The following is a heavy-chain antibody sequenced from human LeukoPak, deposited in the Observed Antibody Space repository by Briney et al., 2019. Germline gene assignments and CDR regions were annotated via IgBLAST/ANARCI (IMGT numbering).Heavy chain of an antibody. CDR3: ASNTGTVFDY. V-gene: IGHV4-59*01. J-gene: IGHJ4*02. D-gene: IGHD7-27*01. CDR1: GGSISSYY. Sequence: SETLSLTCIVSGGSISSYYWSWIRQPPGKGLEWIGYVYYSGSTEYNPSLRSRVSISLEMSKHQFSLNLTSVTAADTAVYYCASNTGTVFDYWGKGALVTVSS. CDR2: VYYSGST.